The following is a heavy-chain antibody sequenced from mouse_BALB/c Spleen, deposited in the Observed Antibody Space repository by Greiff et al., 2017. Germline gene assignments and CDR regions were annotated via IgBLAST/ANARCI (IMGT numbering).Heavy chain of an antibody. V-gene: IGHV7-3*02. Sequence: DVKLVESGGGLVQPGGSLRLSCATSGFTFTDYYMSWVRQPPGKALEWLGFIRNKANGYTTEYSASVKGRFTISRDNSQSILYLQMNTLRAEDSATYYCARAAYYRYYYFDYWGQGTTLTVSS. D-gene: IGHD2-14*01. CDR2: IRNKANGYTT. CDR3: ARAAYYRYYYFDY. CDR1: GFTFTDYY. J-gene: IGHJ2*01.